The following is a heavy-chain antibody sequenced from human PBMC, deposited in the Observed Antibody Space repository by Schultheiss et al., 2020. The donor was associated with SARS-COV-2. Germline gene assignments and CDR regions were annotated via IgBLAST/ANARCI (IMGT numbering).Heavy chain of an antibody. J-gene: IGHJ6*02. D-gene: IGHD6-19*01. CDR3: ARLRPAVASV. V-gene: IGHV3-11*04. CDR2: ISGSGSTI. Sequence: GGSLRLSCAASGFTFDDYAMHWVRQAPGKGLEWVSGISGSGSTIHYADSVKGRFTISRDNAKNSLYLQMNSLRAEDTAVYYCARLRPAVASVWGQGTTVTVSS. CDR1: GFTFDDYA.